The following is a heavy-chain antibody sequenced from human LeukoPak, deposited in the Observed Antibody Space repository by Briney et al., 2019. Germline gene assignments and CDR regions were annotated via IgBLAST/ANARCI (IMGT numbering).Heavy chain of an antibody. CDR3: ARSIVLLPAAIGWFDP. D-gene: IGHD2-2*01. J-gene: IGHJ5*02. Sequence: SETLSLTCAVSGGSISSGGYSWSWIRQPPGKGLEWIGYFYHSGSTYYNPSLKSRVIISVDRSKNQFPLKLSYVAAADTAVYYCARSIVLLPAAIGWFDPWGQGTLVTVSS. CDR1: GGSISSGGYS. V-gene: IGHV4-30-2*01. CDR2: FYHSGST.